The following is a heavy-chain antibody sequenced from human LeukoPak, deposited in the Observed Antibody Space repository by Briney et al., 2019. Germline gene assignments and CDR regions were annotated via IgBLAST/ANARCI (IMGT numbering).Heavy chain of an antibody. Sequence: GGSLRLSRAASGSTFSSHNMNWVRQAPGKGLEWVSSISGRGNYIFYADSVKGRFTISRDSAKNSLSLQMNSLRAEDTAVYYCAKDQGFDYYDSSGYYLDYWGQGTLVTVSS. CDR3: AKDQGFDYYDSSGYYLDY. D-gene: IGHD3-22*01. J-gene: IGHJ4*02. CDR2: ISGRGNYI. V-gene: IGHV3-21*01. CDR1: GSTFSSHN.